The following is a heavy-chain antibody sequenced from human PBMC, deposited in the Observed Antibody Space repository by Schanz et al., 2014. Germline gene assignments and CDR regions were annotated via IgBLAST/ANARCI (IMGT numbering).Heavy chain of an antibody. Sequence: EVQLVESGGGLIQPGGSLRLSCAVSGFTVNTNYMSWVRQAPGKGLEWISSMYINSGSTQYADSVKGRFIISRDSSKNTLFLQMNSLRAEDTAVYFCARDGGRDGYNLAFDVWGQGTLVTVAS. CDR2: MYINSGST. V-gene: IGHV3-53*01. J-gene: IGHJ3*01. D-gene: IGHD5-12*01. CDR3: ARDGGRDGYNLAFDV. CDR1: GFTVNTNY.